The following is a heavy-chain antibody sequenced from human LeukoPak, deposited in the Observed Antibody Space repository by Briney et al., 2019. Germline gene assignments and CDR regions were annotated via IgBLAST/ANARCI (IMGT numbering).Heavy chain of an antibody. CDR1: GFTFSSYS. CDR3: ASLDPAIAAAGTEALDY. Sequence: PGGSLRLSCAASGFTFSSYSMNWVRQAPGKGLEWVSSISSSSSYIYYADSVKGRFTISRDNAKNSLYLQMNSLRAEDTAVYYCASLDPAIAAAGTEALDYWGQGTLVTVSS. V-gene: IGHV3-21*01. CDR2: ISSSSSYI. D-gene: IGHD6-13*01. J-gene: IGHJ4*02.